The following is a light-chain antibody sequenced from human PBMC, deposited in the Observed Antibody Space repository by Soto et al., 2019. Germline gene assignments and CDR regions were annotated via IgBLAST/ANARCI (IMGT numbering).Light chain of an antibody. CDR2: EVS. J-gene: IGLJ1*01. CDR1: SSDVGNYNL. CDR3: CSYAGSSTPYV. V-gene: IGLV2-23*02. Sequence: QSVLTQPASVSGSPGQSITISCTGTSSDVGNYNLVSWYQQHPGKAPKLMVYEVSKRPSGVSNRFSGSKSGNTASLTISGLQAEYETDYYCCSYAGSSTPYVFGTGTKLTVL.